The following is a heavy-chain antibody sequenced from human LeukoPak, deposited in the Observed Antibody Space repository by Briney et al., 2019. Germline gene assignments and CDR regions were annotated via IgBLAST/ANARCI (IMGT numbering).Heavy chain of an antibody. CDR3: ARGFPYYYGSGSYWDEADQILQLARWYFDL. Sequence: KASETLSLTCTVSGGSISSYYWSWIRQPPGKGLEWIGYIYYSGSTNYNPSLKSRVTISVDTSKNQFSLKLSSVTAADTAVYYCARGFPYYYGSGSYWDEADQILQLARWYFDLWGRGTLVTVSS. CDR2: IYYSGST. D-gene: IGHD3-10*01. V-gene: IGHV4-59*01. J-gene: IGHJ2*01. CDR1: GGSISSYY.